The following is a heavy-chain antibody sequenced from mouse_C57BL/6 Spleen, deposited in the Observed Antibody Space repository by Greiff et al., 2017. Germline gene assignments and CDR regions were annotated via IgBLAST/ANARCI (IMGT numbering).Heavy chain of an antibody. CDR3: ARSPFITTGDMDY. J-gene: IGHJ4*01. Sequence: VQLQQSGPVLVKPGASVKMSCKASGYTFTDYYMNWVKQSHGKILEWIGVINPYNGGTSYNQKFKGKATLTVDKSSSTAYMELNSLTSEDSAVYYCARSPFITTGDMDYWGQGTSVTVSS. D-gene: IGHD1-1*01. V-gene: IGHV1-19*01. CDR1: GYTFTDYY. CDR2: INPYNGGT.